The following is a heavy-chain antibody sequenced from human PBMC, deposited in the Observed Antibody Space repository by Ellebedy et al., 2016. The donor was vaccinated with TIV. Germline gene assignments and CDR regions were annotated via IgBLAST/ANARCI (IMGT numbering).Heavy chain of an antibody. CDR3: ARDQVVRGGYHGMDV. D-gene: IGHD3-10*01. CDR1: GGSVSDGSISSTDYY. Sequence: SETLSLXXTVSGGSVSDGSISSTDYYWSWIRQHPGKGLEWIGYIYHSGTTYYNPSLKSRVSISVDTSKNQVSLRLRSVTVADTAVYYCARDQVVRGGYHGMDVWGQGTTVTVSS. CDR2: IYHSGTT. V-gene: IGHV4-31*03. J-gene: IGHJ6*02.